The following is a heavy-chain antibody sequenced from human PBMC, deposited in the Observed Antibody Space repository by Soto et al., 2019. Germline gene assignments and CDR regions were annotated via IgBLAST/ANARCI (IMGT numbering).Heavy chain of an antibody. Sequence: SETLSLTCAVSGYSINNDYYWGWIRQPPGRGLEYIGSIYRSGSTYYSPSLKSRVTISLDTSKNQFSLHLNSVTAADTAVYYCAREARTLEWYLDLWGRGTPVTVYS. CDR2: IYRSGST. D-gene: IGHD6-6*01. CDR3: AREARTLEWYLDL. V-gene: IGHV4-38-2*01. CDR1: GYSINNDYY. J-gene: IGHJ2*01.